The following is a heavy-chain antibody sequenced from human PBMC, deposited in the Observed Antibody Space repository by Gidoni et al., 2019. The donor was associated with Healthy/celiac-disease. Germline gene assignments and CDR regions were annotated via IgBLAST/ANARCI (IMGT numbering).Heavy chain of an antibody. CDR1: GGSISSSSYY. J-gene: IGHJ3*02. Sequence: QLQLQESGPGLVKPSETLSLTCTVSGGSISSSSYYWGWIRQPPGKGLEWIGSIYYSGSTYYNPSLKSRVTISVDTSKNQFSLKLSSVTAADTAVYYCARPGQYGSGYLNDAFDIWGQGTMVTVSS. CDR3: ARPGQYGSGYLNDAFDI. D-gene: IGHD2-15*01. CDR2: IYYSGST. V-gene: IGHV4-39*01.